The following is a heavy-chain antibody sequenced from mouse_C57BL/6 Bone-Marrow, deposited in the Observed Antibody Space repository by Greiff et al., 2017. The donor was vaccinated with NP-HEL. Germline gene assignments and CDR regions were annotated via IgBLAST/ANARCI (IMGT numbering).Heavy chain of an antibody. D-gene: IGHD2-1*01. Sequence: EVQRVESGGGLVQPGGSLKLSCAASGFTFSDYYMYWVRQTPEKRLEWVAYISNGGGSTYYPDTVKGRFPISRDNAKNTLYLQMSRLKSEDTAMYYCASLYSRGFAYWGQGTLVTVSA. CDR1: GFTFSDYY. V-gene: IGHV5-12*01. CDR3: ASLYSRGFAY. J-gene: IGHJ3*01. CDR2: ISNGGGST.